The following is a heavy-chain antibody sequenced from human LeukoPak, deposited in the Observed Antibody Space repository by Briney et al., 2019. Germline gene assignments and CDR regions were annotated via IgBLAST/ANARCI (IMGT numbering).Heavy chain of an antibody. Sequence: GGSLRLSCAASGFTFNYARMNWVRQAPGKGLEWVSYISSSGNSTYYADSVKGRFTISRDNSKNTLYLQMNSLRAEDTAVYYCASSRGSSSWNNWFDPWGQGTLVTVSS. CDR1: GFTFNYAR. V-gene: IGHV3-48*01. J-gene: IGHJ5*02. CDR2: ISSSGNST. CDR3: ASSRGSSSWNNWFDP. D-gene: IGHD6-13*01.